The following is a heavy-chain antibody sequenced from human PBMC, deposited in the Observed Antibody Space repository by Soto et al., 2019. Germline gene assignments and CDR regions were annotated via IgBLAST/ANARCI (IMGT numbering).Heavy chain of an antibody. CDR3: ARDRIAAAVGYYGMDV. CDR2: ISYDGSNK. D-gene: IGHD6-13*01. J-gene: IGHJ6*02. V-gene: IGHV3-30-3*01. CDR1: GFTFSSYA. Sequence: GGSLRLSCAASGFTFSSYAMHWVRQAPGKGLEWVAVISYDGSNKYYADSVKGRSTISRDNSKNTLYLQMNSLRAEDTAVYYCARDRIAAAVGYYGMDVWGQGTTVTVSS.